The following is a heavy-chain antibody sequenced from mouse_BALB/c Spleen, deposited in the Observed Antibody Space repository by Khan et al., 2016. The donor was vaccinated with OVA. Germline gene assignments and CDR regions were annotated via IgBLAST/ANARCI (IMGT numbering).Heavy chain of an antibody. V-gene: IGHV1-7*01. Sequence: VQLQQSGAELAKPGASVKMSCKASGYTFINYWILWVKQRPGQGLEWIGYINPSTGYTEYNQNFKDKATLTADKSSSTAYMQLSSLTSEDSAVYDCARRGLRWDFDDWGQGTTLTVSA. J-gene: IGHJ2*01. D-gene: IGHD1-1*01. CDR3: ARRGLRWDFDD. CDR2: INPSTGYT. CDR1: GYTFINYW.